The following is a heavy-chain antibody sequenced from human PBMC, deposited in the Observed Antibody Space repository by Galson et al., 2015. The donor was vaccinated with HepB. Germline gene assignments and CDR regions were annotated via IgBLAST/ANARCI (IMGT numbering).Heavy chain of an antibody. CDR1: GFTFSSYA. V-gene: IGHV3-30*04. J-gene: IGHJ4*02. CDR2: ISYDGSNK. CDR3: ARDGRGKMASTLDY. D-gene: IGHD5-24*01. Sequence: SLRLSCAASGFTFSSYAMHWVRQAPGKGLEWVAVISYDGSNKYYADSVKGRFTISRDNSKNTLYLQMNSLRAEDTAVYYCARDGRGKMASTLDYWGQGTLVTVSS.